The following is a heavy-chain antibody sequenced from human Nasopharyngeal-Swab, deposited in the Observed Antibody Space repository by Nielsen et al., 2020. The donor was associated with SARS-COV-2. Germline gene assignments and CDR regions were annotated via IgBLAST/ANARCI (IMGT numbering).Heavy chain of an antibody. CDR3: ARDGPSGSYLFDYYYYYGMDV. D-gene: IGHD1-26*01. CDR2: IWYDGSNK. V-gene: IGHV3-33*01. J-gene: IGHJ6*02. CDR1: GFTFSSYG. Sequence: VGSLRLSCAASGFTFSSYGMHWVRQAPGNGLEWVAVIWYDGSNKYYADSVKGRFTISRDNSKNTLYLQMNSLRAEDTAVYYCARDGPSGSYLFDYYYYYGMDVWGQGTTVTVSS.